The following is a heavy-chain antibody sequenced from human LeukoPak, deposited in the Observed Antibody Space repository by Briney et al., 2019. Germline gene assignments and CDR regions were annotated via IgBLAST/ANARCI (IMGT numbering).Heavy chain of an antibody. Sequence: GASVKVSCKASGGTFSSYAISWVRQAPGQGREWMGRIIPILGIASYAQKFQGRVTITADKSTSTAYMELSSLRSEDTAVYYCARASEPDYGDYVSWGQGTLVTVSS. CDR1: GGTFSSYA. J-gene: IGHJ5*02. CDR2: IIPILGIA. D-gene: IGHD4-17*01. V-gene: IGHV1-69*04. CDR3: ARASEPDYGDYVS.